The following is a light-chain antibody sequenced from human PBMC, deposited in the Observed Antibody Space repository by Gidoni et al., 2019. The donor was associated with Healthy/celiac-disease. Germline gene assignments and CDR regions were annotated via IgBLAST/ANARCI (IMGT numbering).Light chain of an antibody. CDR1: SSDVGSYNL. J-gene: IGLJ2*01. V-gene: IGLV2-23*01. CDR3: CSYAGSSTLV. CDR2: EGS. Sequence: SALTQPASVSGSPGQSITTSCTGTSSDVGSYNLVSWYQQHPGKAPKLMIYEGSKRTSGVSNRFSGSKSGNTASLTISGLQAEDEADYYCCSYAGSSTLVFGGGTKLTVL.